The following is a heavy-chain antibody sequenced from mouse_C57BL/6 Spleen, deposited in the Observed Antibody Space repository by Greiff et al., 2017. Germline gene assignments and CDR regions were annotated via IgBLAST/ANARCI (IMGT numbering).Heavy chain of an antibody. CDR1: GYTFTDYY. Sequence: LVESGAELVKPGASVKISCKASGYTFTDYYINWVKQRPGQGLEWIGKIGPGSGSTYYNETFKGKAPLTADKSSNTAYMQLSSLTSEDSAVYVGARAGIYDGYYEFADWGQGTLVTVSA. V-gene: IGHV1-77*01. CDR3: ARAGIYDGYYEFAD. D-gene: IGHD2-3*01. J-gene: IGHJ3*01. CDR2: IGPGSGST.